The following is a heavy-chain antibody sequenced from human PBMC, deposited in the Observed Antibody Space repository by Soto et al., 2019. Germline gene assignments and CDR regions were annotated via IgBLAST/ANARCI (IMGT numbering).Heavy chain of an antibody. CDR2: IIPVFDTV. Sequence: ASVKVSCKDTGGLFSSYAVSWVRQAPGQGLEWMGGIIPVFDTVYYARKFQGRVTITADESTNTAYMELSSLRSEDTAMYYCARGGSGYVWFNEFWGQGTLVTVSS. D-gene: IGHD3-22*01. CDR3: ARGGSGYVWFNEF. V-gene: IGHV1-69*13. CDR1: GGLFSSYA. J-gene: IGHJ4*02.